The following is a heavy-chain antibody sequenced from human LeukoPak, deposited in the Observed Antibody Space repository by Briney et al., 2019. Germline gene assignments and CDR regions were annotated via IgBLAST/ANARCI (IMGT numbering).Heavy chain of an antibody. CDR1: GFTFISYG. D-gene: IGHD6-19*01. V-gene: IGHV3-30*02. CDR2: IRYDGSNK. CDR3: AKFNQQWLVRSDYYYYMDV. J-gene: IGHJ6*03. Sequence: GGSLRLSCAASGFTFISYGMHWVRQAPGKGLEWVAFIRYDGSNKYYADSVKGRFTISRDNSKNTLYLQMNSLRAEDTAVYYCAKFNQQWLVRSDYYYYMDVWGKGTTVTISS.